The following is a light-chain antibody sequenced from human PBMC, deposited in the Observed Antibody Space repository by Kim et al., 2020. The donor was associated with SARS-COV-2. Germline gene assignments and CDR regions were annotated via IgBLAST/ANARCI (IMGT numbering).Light chain of an antibody. CDR1: SSNIENNY. J-gene: IGLJ1*01. CDR3: GTWDSSLTSYV. Sequence: GRNVTISCSGSSSNIENNYVSWYQQLPGTTPKLLIYGNTKRPSGIPDRFSGSKSGTSATLGIAGLQTGDEADYYCGTWDSSLTSYVFGTGTKVTVL. CDR2: GNT. V-gene: IGLV1-51*01.